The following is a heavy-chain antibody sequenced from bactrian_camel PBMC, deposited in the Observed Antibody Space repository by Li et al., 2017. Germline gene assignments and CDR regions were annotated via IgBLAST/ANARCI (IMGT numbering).Heavy chain of an antibody. Sequence: VQLVESGGGSVQAGESLRLSCAASGFTFSIYAIAWVRQAPGKGLEWVSAITSGAGTTYYANSVKGRFTISRDNAKNTVHLQMNSLKPEDTAVYYCARGFPGARDPSRRSPTGCQWNLSGRGTQVTVS. J-gene: IGHJ4*01. D-gene: IGHD3*01. CDR1: GFTFSIYA. CDR2: ITSGAGTT. V-gene: IGHV3S40*01.